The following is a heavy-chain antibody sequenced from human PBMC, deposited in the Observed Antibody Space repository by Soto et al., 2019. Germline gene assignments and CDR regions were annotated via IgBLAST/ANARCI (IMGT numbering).Heavy chain of an antibody. CDR2: ISYDGSNK. Sequence: TGGSLRLSCAASGFTFSSYAMHWVRQAPGKGLEWVAFISYDGSNKYYADSVKGRFTISRDNSKNTLFLQMNSLRAEDTAVYYCARDGITGTTARYYYYGMDVWGQGTTVTVSS. D-gene: IGHD1-7*01. V-gene: IGHV3-30-3*01. CDR1: GFTFSSYA. CDR3: ARDGITGTTARYYYYGMDV. J-gene: IGHJ6*02.